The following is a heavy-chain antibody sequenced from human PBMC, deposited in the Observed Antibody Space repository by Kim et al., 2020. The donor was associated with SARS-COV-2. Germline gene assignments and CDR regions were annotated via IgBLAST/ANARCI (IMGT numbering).Heavy chain of an antibody. D-gene: IGHD6-6*01. CDR2: DT. Sequence: DTSYSPSFQGQVTISADKSISTAYLPWSSLKASDTAMYYCARQRIAAPDYWGQGTLVTVSS. CDR3: ARQRIAAPDY. J-gene: IGHJ4*02. V-gene: IGHV5-51*01.